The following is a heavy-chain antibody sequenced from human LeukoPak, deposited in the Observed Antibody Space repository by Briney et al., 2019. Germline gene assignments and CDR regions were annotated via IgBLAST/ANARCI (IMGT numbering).Heavy chain of an antibody. D-gene: IGHD3-9*01. CDR3: ARVHYDILTGYYYYMDV. CDR2: IYTSGST. V-gene: IGHV4-61*02. J-gene: IGHJ6*03. Sequence: TSQTLSLTCTVSGGSISSGSYYWRWIRQPAGKGLEWIGRIYTSGSTNYNPSLKSRVTISVDTSKDQFSLKLSSVTAADTAVYYCARVHYDILTGYYYYMDVWGKGTTVTVSS. CDR1: GGSISSGSYY.